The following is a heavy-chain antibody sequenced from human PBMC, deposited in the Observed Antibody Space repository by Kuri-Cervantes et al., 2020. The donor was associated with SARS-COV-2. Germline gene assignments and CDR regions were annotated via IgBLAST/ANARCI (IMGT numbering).Heavy chain of an antibody. Sequence: GESLKISCAASGFTFSDYAMHWVRQAPGKGLEWVAFISYDGTNAYYGDSVKGRFTISRDNSKNTLYLEMNSLRAEDTALYYCAKGALCEKCVISEEPFDYWGHGTLVTVSS. CDR2: ISYDGTNA. CDR1: GFTFSDYA. D-gene: IGHD1-26*01. V-gene: IGHV3-30*18. J-gene: IGHJ4*01. CDR3: AKGALCEKCVISEEPFDY.